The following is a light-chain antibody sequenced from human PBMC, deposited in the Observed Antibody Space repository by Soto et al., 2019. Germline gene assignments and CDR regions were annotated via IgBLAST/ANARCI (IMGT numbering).Light chain of an antibody. CDR3: QQAASFPLI. CDR2: AAS. CDR1: QGITSR. V-gene: IGKV1-12*01. Sequence: DIQLTQSPSSVSAFVGDRVTITCRARQGITSRLAWYQQKPGKAAELLIYAASSLQSGVPSRFSGSGSGTDFTLTISSLQPEDSATYYCQQAASFPLIFGGGTKVEIK. J-gene: IGKJ4*01.